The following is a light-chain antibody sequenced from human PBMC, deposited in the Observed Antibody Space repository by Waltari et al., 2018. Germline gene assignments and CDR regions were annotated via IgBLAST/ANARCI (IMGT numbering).Light chain of an antibody. CDR1: RGDVGGYDY. J-gene: IGLJ2*01. CDR3: SSYAVTATLL. Sequence: QSVLTQPASVSGSPGQSITISCTGTRGDVGGYDYVSWYQQQPGKAPKLMIEDVKNRPSGVFNRFSGSKSGDTASLTSSGLQAEDEADYYGSSYAVTATLLFGGGTKLTVL. V-gene: IGLV2-14*03. CDR2: DVK.